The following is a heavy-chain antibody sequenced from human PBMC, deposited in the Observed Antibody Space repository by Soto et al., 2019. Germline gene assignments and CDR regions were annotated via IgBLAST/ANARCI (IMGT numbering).Heavy chain of an antibody. J-gene: IGHJ5*02. Sequence: SETLSLTCTVSGGSISSGGYYWSWIRQHPGKGLEWIGYIYHSGTTYYNPSLKSRVTISVDTSKNQFSLKPSSVTAADTAVYYCARERSTVRGVTNNWFDPWGQGTLVTVSS. CDR1: GGSISSGGYY. CDR3: ARERSTVRGVTNNWFDP. V-gene: IGHV4-31*03. CDR2: IYHSGTT. D-gene: IGHD3-10*01.